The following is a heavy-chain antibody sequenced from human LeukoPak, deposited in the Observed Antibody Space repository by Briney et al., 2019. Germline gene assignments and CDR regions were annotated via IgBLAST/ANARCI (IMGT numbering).Heavy chain of an antibody. D-gene: IGHD6-13*01. V-gene: IGHV1-18*01. J-gene: IGHJ6*03. CDR2: ISAYNGNT. CDR1: GYTFTSYG. Sequence: GASVKVSCKASGYTFTSYGISWVRQAPGQGFEWMGWISAYNGNTNYAQKLQGRVTMTTDTSTSTAYMELRSLRSDDTAVYYCARVMYSSSWYDPYYYYYMDVWGKGTTVTVSS. CDR3: ARVMYSSSWYDPYYYYYMDV.